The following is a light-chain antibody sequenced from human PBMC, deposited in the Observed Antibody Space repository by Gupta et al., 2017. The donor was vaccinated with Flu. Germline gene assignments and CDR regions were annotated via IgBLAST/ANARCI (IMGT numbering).Light chain of an antibody. CDR2: AAS. CDR3: QQTYSIPHT. CDR1: QIISTY. Sequence: PSSLSPSVGDRVTITCRASQIISTYLNWYQQKPGKAPKLLLYAASSLHSGVPSRFSGSGSATDFTLTISSLQPEDFATYYCQQTYSIPHTFGQGTKLEIK. V-gene: IGKV1-39*01. J-gene: IGKJ2*01.